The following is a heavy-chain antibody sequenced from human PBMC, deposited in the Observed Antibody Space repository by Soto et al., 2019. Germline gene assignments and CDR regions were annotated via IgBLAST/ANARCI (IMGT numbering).Heavy chain of an antibody. CDR3: ARDGSNKPGFYYGMDV. J-gene: IGHJ6*02. D-gene: IGHD6-13*01. V-gene: IGHV3-33*01. CDR2: IWSDGSNK. Sequence: QVHVVESGGGVVQPGRSLRLSCTASGFTFSSNGMHWVRQAPGKGLEWVAVIWSDGSNKHYADSVKGRFTIFRDNSKSTLYLQMNGLRAEDTAVYYCARDGSNKPGFYYGMDVWGQGTTVTVSS. CDR1: GFTFSSNG.